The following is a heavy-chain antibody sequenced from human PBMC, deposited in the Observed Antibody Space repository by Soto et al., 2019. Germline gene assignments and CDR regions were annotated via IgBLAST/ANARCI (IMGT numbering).Heavy chain of an antibody. J-gene: IGHJ4*02. CDR2: IYYSGST. CDR1: GGSISSYY. Sequence: QVQLQESGPGLVKPSETLSLTCTVSGGSISSYYWSWIRQPPGKGLEWIGYIYYSGSTNYNPSLKSRVTITVDTSKDRLSLTLSCVNAADMAVYYCARRYGSCFDYWGQGTLVTVSS. CDR3: ARRYGSCFDY. V-gene: IGHV4-59*08. D-gene: IGHD5-18*01.